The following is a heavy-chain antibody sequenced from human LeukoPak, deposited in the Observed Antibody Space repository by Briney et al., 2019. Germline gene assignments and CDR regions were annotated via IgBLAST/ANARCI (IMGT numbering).Heavy chain of an antibody. J-gene: IGHJ4*02. Sequence: SETLSLTCTVSGGSISRYYWSWIRQPPGKGLEWIGSIYYSGSTYYNPSLKSRVTISVDTSKNQFSLKLSSVTAADTAVYYCVCFDISRSYFDYWGQGTLVTVSS. CDR1: GGSISRYY. CDR3: VCFDISRSYFDY. V-gene: IGHV4-59*05. CDR2: IYYSGST. D-gene: IGHD3-9*01.